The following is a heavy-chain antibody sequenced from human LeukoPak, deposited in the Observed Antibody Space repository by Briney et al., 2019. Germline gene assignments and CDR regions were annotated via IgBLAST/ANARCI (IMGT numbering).Heavy chain of an antibody. CDR2: ISYDGSNK. CDR3: AKDEYGSGSYYGY. J-gene: IGHJ4*02. Sequence: GGSLRLSCAASGFTFSSYAMHWVRQAPGKGLEWVAVISYDGSNKYYADSVKGRFTISRDNSKNTLYLQMNSLRAEDTAVYYCAKDEYGSGSYYGYWGQGTLVTVSS. V-gene: IGHV3-30*04. D-gene: IGHD3-10*01. CDR1: GFTFSSYA.